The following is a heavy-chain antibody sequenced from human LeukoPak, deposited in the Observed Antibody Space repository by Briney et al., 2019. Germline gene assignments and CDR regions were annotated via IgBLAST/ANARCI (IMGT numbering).Heavy chain of an antibody. CDR2: IYYSGST. CDR1: GGSISSSSYY. J-gene: IGHJ4*02. CDR3: AREGDSSFFDY. V-gene: IGHV4-39*07. Sequence: PSETLSLTCTVSGGSISSSSYYWGWIRQPPGKGLEWIGSIYYSGSTYYNPSLKSRVTISVDTSKNQFSLKLSSVTAADTAVYYCAREGDSSFFDYWGQGTLVTVSS. D-gene: IGHD3-16*01.